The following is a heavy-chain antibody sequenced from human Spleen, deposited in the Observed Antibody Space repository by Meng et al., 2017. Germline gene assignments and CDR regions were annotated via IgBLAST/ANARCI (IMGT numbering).Heavy chain of an antibody. CDR3: ARSMTGYYRGSEFDY. J-gene: IGHJ4*02. D-gene: IGHD3-9*01. Sequence: QVLLGQAGAEVKKPGASVKVSCKASGYTFTNYGISWVRQAPGHGLEWMGWISAYNGNTNYAQKLQGRVTMTTDTSTSTAYMELRSLRSDDTAVYYCARSMTGYYRGSEFDYWGQGTLVTVSS. V-gene: IGHV1-18*01. CDR1: GYTFTNYG. CDR2: ISAYNGNT.